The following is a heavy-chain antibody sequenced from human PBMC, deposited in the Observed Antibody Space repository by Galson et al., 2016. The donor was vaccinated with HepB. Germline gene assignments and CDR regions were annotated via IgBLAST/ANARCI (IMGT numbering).Heavy chain of an antibody. CDR2: IYWDDDK. CDR1: GFSLSTSGVG. D-gene: IGHD7-27*01. CDR3: ARSWGSFDY. V-gene: IGHV2-5*02. J-gene: IGHJ4*02. Sequence: PALVKPTQTLTLTCTFSGFSLSTSGVGVGWIRQPPGKALEWLALIYWDDDKCYSPSLKSRLTVTKDTSKNQVVLTMTNMDHVYTATYYCARSWGSFDYWGQGTLVTVSS.